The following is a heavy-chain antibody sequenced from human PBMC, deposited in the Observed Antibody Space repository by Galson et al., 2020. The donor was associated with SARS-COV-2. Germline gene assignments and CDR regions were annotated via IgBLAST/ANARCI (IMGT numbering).Heavy chain of an antibody. J-gene: IGHJ4*02. CDR3: AKPAEGRRSSEDY. CDR2: ISDSGST. Sequence: ETSETLSLTCAVSIGSMTSHYWSWIRQAPGKGLEWIGYISDSGSTTYNPSLKSRVTISIDTSKNQFSLKLTSVTAADTALYYCAKPAEGRRSSEDYWGQGTLVTVSS. CDR1: IGSMTSHY. D-gene: IGHD1-26*01. V-gene: IGHV4-59*08.